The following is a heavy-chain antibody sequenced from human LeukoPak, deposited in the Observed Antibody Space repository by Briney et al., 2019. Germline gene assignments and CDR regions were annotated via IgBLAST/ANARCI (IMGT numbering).Heavy chain of an antibody. Sequence: ASVKVSCKASGYTFTSYYMHWVRQAPGQGLEWMGIINPSGGSTSYAQKFQGRVTMTRDTSTSTVYMELSSLRSEDTAVYYCARARARTVAVAGTPLNYYGMDVWGQGTTVTVSS. J-gene: IGHJ6*02. D-gene: IGHD6-19*01. CDR1: GYTFTSYY. CDR2: INPSGGST. V-gene: IGHV1-46*01. CDR3: ARARARTVAVAGTPLNYYGMDV.